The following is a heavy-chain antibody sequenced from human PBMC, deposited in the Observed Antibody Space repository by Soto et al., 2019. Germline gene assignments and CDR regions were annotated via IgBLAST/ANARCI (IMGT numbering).Heavy chain of an antibody. D-gene: IGHD3-3*01. Sequence: GGSLRLSCAASGFTFSSYGMHWVRQAPGKGLEWVAVISYDGSNKYYADSVKGRFTISRDNSKNTLYLQMNSLRAEDTAVYYCAKDRKYYDFWSREGNGMDVWGQGTTVTVSS. V-gene: IGHV3-30*18. J-gene: IGHJ6*02. CDR1: GFTFSSYG. CDR3: AKDRKYYDFWSREGNGMDV. CDR2: ISYDGSNK.